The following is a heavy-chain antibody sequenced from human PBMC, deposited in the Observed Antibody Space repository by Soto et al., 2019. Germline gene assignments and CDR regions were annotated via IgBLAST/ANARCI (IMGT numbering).Heavy chain of an antibody. J-gene: IGHJ3*02. D-gene: IGHD2-21*02. CDR2: IYHAGSP. CDR3: ARGSSFRGDFDI. CDR1: GGSVISSSW. Sequence: HLQESGPGLVKPSGTLSLTCGVSGGSVISSSWWTWLRQSPGKGLEWIGEIYHAGSPNYNPSCQSRVTILLDKSKHNFSLRLTSVTAADAAIYYCARGSSFRGDFDIWGQGTAVTVSS. V-gene: IGHV4-4*02.